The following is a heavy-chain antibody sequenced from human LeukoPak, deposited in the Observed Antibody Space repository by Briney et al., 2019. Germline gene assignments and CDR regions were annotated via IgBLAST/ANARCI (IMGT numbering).Heavy chain of an antibody. Sequence: PGGSLRLSCAASGFTFSSYWMSWVRQAPGKGLEWVANIKQDGSEKYYVDSVKGRFTISRDNAKNSLYLQMNSLRAEDTAVYYCAREAVVRGVKGGWFDPWGQGTLVTVSS. CDR3: AREAVVRGVKGGWFDP. V-gene: IGHV3-7*01. J-gene: IGHJ5*02. CDR2: IKQDGSEK. CDR1: GFTFSSYW. D-gene: IGHD3-10*01.